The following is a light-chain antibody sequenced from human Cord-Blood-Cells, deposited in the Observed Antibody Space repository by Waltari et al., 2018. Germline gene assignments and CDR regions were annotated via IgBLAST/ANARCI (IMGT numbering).Light chain of an antibody. J-gene: IGLJ1*01. CDR2: EVS. CDR3: SSYAGSNNV. V-gene: IGLV2-8*01. Sequence: QSVLTQPPSASGSPGQSVTISCTGTSSDVGGYNYVSWYQQHPGKAPKLMIYEVSKRPPGVPDRFSGSKSGNTASLAVSGLQAEDEADYDCSSYAGSNNVFGTGTKVTVL. CDR1: SSDVGGYNY.